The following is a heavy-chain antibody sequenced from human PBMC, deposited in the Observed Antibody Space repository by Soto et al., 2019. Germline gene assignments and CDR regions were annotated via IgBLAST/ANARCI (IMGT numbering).Heavy chain of an antibody. D-gene: IGHD6-13*01. CDR2: IYYTGRT. CDR1: GYLMTNGND. CDR3: ARDRAAVASTFDY. Sequence: PSETLSVTCAVSGYLMTNGNDWGWIRQSPGKGLEWIGSIYYTGRTYYNPSLKSRVTMSVDTFKNQFSLKLTSVTAADTAVYYCARDRAAVASTFDYWGPGTLVTVSS. V-gene: IGHV4-38-2*02. J-gene: IGHJ4*02.